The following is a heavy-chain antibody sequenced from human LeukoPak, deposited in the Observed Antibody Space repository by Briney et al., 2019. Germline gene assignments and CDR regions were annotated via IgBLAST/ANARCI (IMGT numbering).Heavy chain of an antibody. Sequence: NSSETLSLTCTVSGGSISSYYWSWIRQPPGKGLEWIGYIYYSGSTNYNPSLKSRVTISVDTSKNQFSLKLSSVTAADTAVYYCARELGSAFDIWGQGIMVIVSS. J-gene: IGHJ3*02. V-gene: IGHV4-59*01. CDR3: ARELGSAFDI. CDR2: IYYSGST. CDR1: GGSISSYY. D-gene: IGHD3-3*02.